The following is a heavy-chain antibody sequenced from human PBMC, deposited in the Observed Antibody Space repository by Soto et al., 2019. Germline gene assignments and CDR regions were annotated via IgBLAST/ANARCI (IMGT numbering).Heavy chain of an antibody. J-gene: IGHJ5*02. V-gene: IGHV4-30-4*01. CDR2: IYYTGSA. Sequence: QVQLQESGPGLVKPSQTLSLTCGVSGGSISSGDYYWTWIRQPPGKGLEWIGFIYYTGSAYYNPSRKSRVTISVDASKNPFSLNLNSVTAADTAVYYCARSSDYDWTTAWFDPWGQGTLVTVSS. CDR3: ARSSDYDWTTAWFDP. D-gene: IGHD5-12*01. CDR1: GGSISSGDYY.